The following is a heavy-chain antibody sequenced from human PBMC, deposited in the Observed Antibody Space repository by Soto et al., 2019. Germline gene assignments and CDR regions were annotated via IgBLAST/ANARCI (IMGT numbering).Heavy chain of an antibody. Sequence: EVQLVESGGGLVQPGESLRLSCAASGFTFSNYWMHWVRQAPGKGLVWVSRIDSDGSRITYADFVKGRFTISRDNAKKPVYLHMNILTAEDPAVYYCVRTILVGALATREDYWGQGTLVTVPS. D-gene: IGHD1-26*01. CDR1: GFTFSNYW. CDR2: IDSDGSRI. CDR3: VRTILVGALATREDY. V-gene: IGHV3-74*01. J-gene: IGHJ4*02.